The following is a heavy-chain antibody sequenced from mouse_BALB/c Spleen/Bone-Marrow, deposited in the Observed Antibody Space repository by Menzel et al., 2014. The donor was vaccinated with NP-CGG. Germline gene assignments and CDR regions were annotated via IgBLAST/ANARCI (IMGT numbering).Heavy chain of an antibody. CDR1: GFTFSDYY. CDR3: AGDYDYAMDY. D-gene: IGHD2-12*01. Sequence: EVQRVESGGGLVKPGGSLKLSCAASGFTFSDYYMYWVRQTPEKRLEWVATISDGGSYTYYPDSVKGRFTFSRDNAKNNLLLQMSMPKSDDAAKYCGAGDYDYAMDYWGQGTSVTVSS. V-gene: IGHV5-4*02. J-gene: IGHJ4*01. CDR2: ISDGGSYT.